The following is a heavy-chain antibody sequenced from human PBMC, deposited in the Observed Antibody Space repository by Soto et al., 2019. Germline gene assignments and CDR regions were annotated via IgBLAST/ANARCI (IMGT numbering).Heavy chain of an antibody. CDR2: IYYSGST. CDR3: ACIFSGGYGYGFYYYGIDV. J-gene: IGHJ6*02. CDR1: GGSISSSSYY. Sequence: ETLSLTCTVSGGSISSSSYYWGWIRQPPGKGLEWIGSIYYSGSTYYNPSLKSRVTISVDTSKNQFSLKLSSVTAADTAVYYCACIFSGGYGYGFYYYGIDVWGQGTTVTVSS. V-gene: IGHV4-39*01. D-gene: IGHD5-18*01.